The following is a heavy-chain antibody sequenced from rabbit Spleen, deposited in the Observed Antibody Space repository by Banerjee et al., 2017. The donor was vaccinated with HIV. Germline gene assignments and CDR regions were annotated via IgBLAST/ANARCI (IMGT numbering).Heavy chain of an antibody. V-gene: IGHV1S40*01. CDR3: ARDLVAVIGWNFNL. Sequence: QSLEESGGDLVKPGASLRLTCTASGFSFSSSYWICWVRQAPGKGLEWIGCIYTDGDVLGFASWAKGRFTMSRTSSTTVTLQMTSLTAADTATYFCARDLVAVIGWNFNLWGQGTLVTVS. J-gene: IGHJ4*01. D-gene: IGHD1-1*01. CDR1: GFSFSSSYW. CDR2: IYTDGDVL.